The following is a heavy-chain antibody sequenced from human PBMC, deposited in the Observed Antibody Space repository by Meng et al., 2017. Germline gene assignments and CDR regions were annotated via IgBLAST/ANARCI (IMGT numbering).Heavy chain of an antibody. D-gene: IGHD3-22*01. CDR3: ARILTYYYDSSSPTLDY. V-gene: IGHV2-26*01. J-gene: IGHJ4*02. CDR2: IFSNDEK. Sequence: VNMEDAWPCLVKPTETLTLTCTVSGFSLSNARMCVSWIRQPPGKALEWLAHIFSNDEKSYSTSLKSRLTISKDTSKSQVVLTMTNMDPVDTATYYCARILTYYYDSSSPTLDYWGQGTLVTVSS. CDR1: GFSLSNARMC.